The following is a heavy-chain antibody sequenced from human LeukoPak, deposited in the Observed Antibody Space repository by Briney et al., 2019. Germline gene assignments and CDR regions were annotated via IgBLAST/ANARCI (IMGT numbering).Heavy chain of an antibody. J-gene: IGHJ4*02. D-gene: IGHD6-13*01. Sequence: SETLSLTCAVYGGSFSGYYWSWIRQPPGKGLEWNGQINHSGSTNYNPSLKSRVTISVDTSKNQFSLKLSSVTAADTAVYYCARRSHSSSWQRGADFDYWGQGTLVTVSS. CDR1: GGSFSGYY. V-gene: IGHV4-34*01. CDR3: ARRSHSSSWQRGADFDY. CDR2: INHSGST.